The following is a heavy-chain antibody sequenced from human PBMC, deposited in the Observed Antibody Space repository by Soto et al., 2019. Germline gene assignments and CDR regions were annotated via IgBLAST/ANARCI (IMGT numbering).Heavy chain of an antibody. Sequence: LSLTCTVSGGSISSGDYHWSWIRQHPGKGLEWIGYIYYSGSTYYNPPLKSRVTISVDTSKNQFSLKLSSVTAADTAVYYCARVNHAFDYWGQGTLVTGSS. CDR2: IYYSGST. J-gene: IGHJ4*02. V-gene: IGHV4-31*03. CDR1: GGSISSGDYH. CDR3: ARVNHAFDY.